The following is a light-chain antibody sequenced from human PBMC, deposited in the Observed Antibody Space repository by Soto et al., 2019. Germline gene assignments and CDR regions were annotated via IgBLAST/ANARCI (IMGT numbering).Light chain of an antibody. J-gene: IGLJ2*01. CDR3: SSYSSSSTLI. CDR2: EVS. Sequence: QSALTQPASVSGSPGQSITISCTGTSSDVGTYDYVSWHQQHPGKAPKLIIYEVSKRPSGVSNRFSASKSGNTASLTIAGLHADDEADYYCSSYSSSSTLIFGGGTKVTVL. CDR1: SSDVGTYDY. V-gene: IGLV2-14*01.